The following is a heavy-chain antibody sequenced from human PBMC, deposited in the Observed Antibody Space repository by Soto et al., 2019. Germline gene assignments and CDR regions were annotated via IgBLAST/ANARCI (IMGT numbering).Heavy chain of an antibody. CDR1: GGSFSGYY. V-gene: IGHV4-34*01. Sequence: SESLSLTCSGYGGSFSGYYWSWIRHPPGKGLEWIGEINHSGSTNYNPSLKSRVTISVDTSKNQFSLKLSSVTAADTAVYYCARLVYNWTYSNCSDPWGRGT. D-gene: IGHD1-20*01. CDR2: INHSGST. J-gene: IGHJ5*02. CDR3: ARLVYNWTYSNCSDP.